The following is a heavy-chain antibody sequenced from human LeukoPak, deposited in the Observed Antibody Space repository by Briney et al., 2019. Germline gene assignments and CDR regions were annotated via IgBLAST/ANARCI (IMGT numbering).Heavy chain of an antibody. Sequence: SETLSLTCTVSGYSISSGYYWGWIRQPPGKGLEWIGSIYHSGSTYYNPSLKSRVTISVDTSKNQFSLELSSVTAADTAVYYCAREESGSLGYADYWGQGTLVTVSS. CDR3: AREESGSLGYADY. J-gene: IGHJ4*02. CDR1: GYSISSGYY. V-gene: IGHV4-38-2*02. D-gene: IGHD1-26*01. CDR2: IYHSGST.